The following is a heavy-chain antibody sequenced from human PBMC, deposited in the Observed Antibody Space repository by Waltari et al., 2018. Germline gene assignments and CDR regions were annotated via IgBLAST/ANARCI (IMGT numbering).Heavy chain of an antibody. CDR2: IYTSGST. D-gene: IGHD6-13*01. CDR3: ARGRGSSWWRPNWFDP. CDR1: GGSISSYY. J-gene: IGHJ5*02. Sequence: QVQLQESGPGLVKPSETLSLTCTVSGGSISSYYWSWIRQPAGKGLEWIGRIYTSGSTNYNPSLKSRVTISVDTSKNQFSLKLSSVTAADTAVYYCARGRGSSWWRPNWFDPWGQGTLVTVSS. V-gene: IGHV4-4*07.